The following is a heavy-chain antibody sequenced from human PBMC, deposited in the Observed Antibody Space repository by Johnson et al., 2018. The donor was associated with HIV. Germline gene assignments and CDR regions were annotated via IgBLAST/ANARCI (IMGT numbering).Heavy chain of an antibody. CDR3: ARSGHYELNAFDI. V-gene: IGHV3-13*01. CDR2: IGTAGDT. D-gene: IGHD4-17*01. J-gene: IGHJ3*02. Sequence: VQLVESGGGLVQPGGSLRLSCAASGFTFSSYDMHWVRQATGKGLEWVSAIGTAGDTYYPGSVKGRFTISRDNAKNSLYLQMNSLGAEDTAVYYCARSGHYELNAFDIWGQGTMVTVSS. CDR1: GFTFSSYD.